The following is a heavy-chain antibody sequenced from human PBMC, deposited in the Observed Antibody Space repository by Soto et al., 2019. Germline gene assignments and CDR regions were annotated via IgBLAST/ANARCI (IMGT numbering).Heavy chain of an antibody. CDR3: AKGDNLGPKTGYAFDP. Sequence: LSQTLLLTCAISGDSVSSNTASWNWIRQSPSRGLEWLGRTYFRSKWYNDYAVSVKSRIIIDPDTSNNQFSLQLNSVTPEDTAVYFCAKGDNLGPKTGYAFDPWGQGIMVTVSS. CDR1: GDSVSSNTAS. CDR2: TYFRSKWYN. D-gene: IGHD5-12*01. J-gene: IGHJ5*02. V-gene: IGHV6-1*01.